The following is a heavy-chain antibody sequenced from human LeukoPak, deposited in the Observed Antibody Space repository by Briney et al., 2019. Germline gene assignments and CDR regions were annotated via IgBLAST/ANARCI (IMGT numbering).Heavy chain of an antibody. V-gene: IGHV4-4*07. CDR2: IYTSGTT. CDR1: GGSISSYY. CDR3: ARDPNWVSSYYYDSSGYYYFDY. Sequence: PSATLSLTCTVSGGSISSYYWSWIRQPAGKGLEWIGRIYTSGTTNYNPSLKSRVTMSVDTSKNQFSLKLSSVTAADTAVYYCARDPNWVSSYYYDSSGYYYFDYWGQGTLVTVSS. D-gene: IGHD3-22*01. J-gene: IGHJ4*02.